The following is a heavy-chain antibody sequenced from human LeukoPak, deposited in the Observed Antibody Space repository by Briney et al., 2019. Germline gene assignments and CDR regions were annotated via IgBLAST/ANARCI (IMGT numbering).Heavy chain of an antibody. J-gene: IGHJ4*02. CDR2: ISNDGGNI. V-gene: IGHV3-74*01. Sequence: PGGSLRLSCTTSGFIFRTYCMHWVRRDPRKGLVWGSRISNDGGNINYAVSVKGGFTISRNNAKNTLELQMNSLRAEDTAMYYCTRDSLEWGSAFDYWGQGALVTVSS. CDR3: TRDSLEWGSAFDY. CDR1: GFIFRTYC. D-gene: IGHD3-16*01.